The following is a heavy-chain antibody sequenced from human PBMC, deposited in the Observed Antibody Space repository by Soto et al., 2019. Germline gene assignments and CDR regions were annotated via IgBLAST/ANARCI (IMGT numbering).Heavy chain of an antibody. CDR3: ARDLVGPTGLAY. Sequence: ASVQVSCKASGNTFTSDYRHWVRQAPGQGLEWMGIIKPRDGTTTYAQKFQGRVTMTRDTSTSTVYMEMSSLRSEDMAIYYCARDLVGPTGLAYWGQGTLVTVSS. J-gene: IGHJ4*02. CDR2: IKPRDGTT. CDR1: GNTFTSDY. V-gene: IGHV1-46*01. D-gene: IGHD1-26*01.